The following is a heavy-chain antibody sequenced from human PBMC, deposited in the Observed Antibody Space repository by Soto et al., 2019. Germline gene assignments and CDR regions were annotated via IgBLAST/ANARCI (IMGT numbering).Heavy chain of an antibody. J-gene: IGHJ3*02. V-gene: IGHV1-2*04. D-gene: IGHD2-15*01. CDR1: GDTFNTYT. CDR2: INPNSGGT. Sequence: GASVKVSCKVSGDTFNTYTISWVRQAPGQGLEWMGWINPNSGGTNYAQKFQGWVTMTRDTSISTAYMELSRLRSDDTAVYYCARAGGYCSGGSCYNDAFDIWGQGTMVTVSS. CDR3: ARAGGYCSGGSCYNDAFDI.